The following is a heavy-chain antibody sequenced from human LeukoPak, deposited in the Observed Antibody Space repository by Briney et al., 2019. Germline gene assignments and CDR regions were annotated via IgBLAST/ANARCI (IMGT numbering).Heavy chain of an antibody. Sequence: PGGSLRLSCAASGFTFSSYWMCWVRQAPGKGLEWVDNIKRDGSEKYYVDSVKGRFTISRDNAKNSLYLQMNSLRAEDTAVYYCATDDNSGSDYWGQGTLVTVSS. CDR2: IKRDGSEK. CDR1: GFTFSSYW. D-gene: IGHD3-22*01. J-gene: IGHJ4*02. V-gene: IGHV3-7*01. CDR3: ATDDNSGSDY.